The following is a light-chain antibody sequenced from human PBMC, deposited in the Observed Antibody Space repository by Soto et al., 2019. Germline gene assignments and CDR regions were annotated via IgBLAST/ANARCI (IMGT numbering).Light chain of an antibody. Sequence: EIVLTQSPGTLSLSPGERATLSCRASQSVSSFLAWYQQKPGQAPRLLIYDASNRATGIPTRFSGSGSGTDFTLTISSPEPEDFAVYYCQPRSNWPSFGPGTKVDI. CDR2: DAS. CDR3: QPRSNWPS. CDR1: QSVSSF. J-gene: IGKJ3*01. V-gene: IGKV3-11*01.